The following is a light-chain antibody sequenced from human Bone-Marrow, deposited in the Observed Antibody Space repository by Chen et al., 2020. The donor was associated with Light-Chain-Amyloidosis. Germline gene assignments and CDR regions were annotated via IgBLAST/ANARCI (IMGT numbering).Light chain of an antibody. CDR3: QVWDRSSDRPV. CDR2: DDS. CDR1: NIGSTS. Sequence: SYVLTQPSSVSVAPGQTATIACGGNNIGSTSVHWYQQTPGQAPLLVVYDDSDRPSGIPERLSGSNSGNTANLTISRVDAGDEADYYCQVWDRSSDRPVFGGGTKLPVL. V-gene: IGLV3-21*02. J-gene: IGLJ3*02.